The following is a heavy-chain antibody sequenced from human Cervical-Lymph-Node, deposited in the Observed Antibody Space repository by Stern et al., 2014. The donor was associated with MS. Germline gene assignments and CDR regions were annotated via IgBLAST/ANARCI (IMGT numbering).Heavy chain of an antibody. CDR3: ATHRGRVTYYYGMDV. V-gene: IGHV1-24*01. Sequence: VQLEESGAEVKKPGDSVKVSCKVSGYTLSEISMHWVRQAPGKGLEWIGGFDPEHGKPRYAQKFQGRVTMAEDRSTDTAYMELSSLRSEDTAVYYCATHRGRVTYYYGMDVWGQGTTVTVSS. D-gene: IGHD2-21*02. CDR2: FDPEHGKP. CDR1: GYTLSEIS. J-gene: IGHJ6*02.